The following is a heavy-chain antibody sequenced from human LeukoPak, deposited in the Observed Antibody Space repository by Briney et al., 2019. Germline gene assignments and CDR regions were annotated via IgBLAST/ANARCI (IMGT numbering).Heavy chain of an antibody. J-gene: IGHJ4*02. CDR1: GFTFSSYA. CDR2: ISGSGGST. CDR3: APESPYCGGDCRGDYFDY. D-gene: IGHD2-21*01. V-gene: IGHV3-23*01. Sequence: GGSLRLSCAASGFTFSSYAMSWVRQAPGEGLEWVSAISGSGGSTYYADSVKGRFTISRDNSKNTLYLQMNSLRAEDTAVYYCAPESPYCGGDCRGDYFDYWGQGTLVTVSS.